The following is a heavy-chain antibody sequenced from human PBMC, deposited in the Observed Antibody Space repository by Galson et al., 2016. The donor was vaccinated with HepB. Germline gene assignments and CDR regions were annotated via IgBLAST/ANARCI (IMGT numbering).Heavy chain of an antibody. D-gene: IGHD3-10*01. Sequence: SLRLSCAASEFTFSSYWMTWVRQAPGKGLEWVANIKQDGSEEYYVDSVKGRFTSSRDNAKNSLYLRMIGLGAEDTAVYYCARAPYGAGAYYYLDYWGQGTLVTVSS. V-gene: IGHV3-7*04. CDR3: ARAPYGAGAYYYLDY. J-gene: IGHJ4*02. CDR1: EFTFSSYW. CDR2: IKQDGSEE.